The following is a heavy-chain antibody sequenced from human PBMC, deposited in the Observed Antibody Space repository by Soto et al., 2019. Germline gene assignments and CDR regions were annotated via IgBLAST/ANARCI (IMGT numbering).Heavy chain of an antibody. CDR3: ARARYDSSGYYYFDY. D-gene: IGHD3-22*01. Sequence: KPSETLSLTCTVSGGSISSYYWSWIRQPPGKGLEWIGYIYYSGSTIYNPSLKSRVTISVDTSKNQFSLKLSSVTAADTAVYYCARARYDSSGYYYFDYWGQGTLVTVSS. J-gene: IGHJ4*02. CDR1: GGSISSYY. V-gene: IGHV4-59*01. CDR2: IYYSGST.